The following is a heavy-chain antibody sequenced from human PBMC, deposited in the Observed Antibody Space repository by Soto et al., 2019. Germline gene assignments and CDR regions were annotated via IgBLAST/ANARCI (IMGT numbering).Heavy chain of an antibody. J-gene: IGHJ4*02. CDR1: GFTFSDYY. Sequence: PGGSLRLSCAASGFTFSDYYMSWIRQAPGKGLEWVSYISSSGSTIYYADSVKGRFTISRDNAKNSLYLQMNSLRAENTAVYYCARRWFGELSHFDYGGQGTLVTVSS. CDR3: ARRWFGELSHFDY. D-gene: IGHD3-10*01. V-gene: IGHV3-11*01. CDR2: ISSSGSTI.